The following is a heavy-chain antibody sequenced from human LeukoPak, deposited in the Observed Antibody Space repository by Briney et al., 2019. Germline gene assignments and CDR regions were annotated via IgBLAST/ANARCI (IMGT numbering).Heavy chain of an antibody. CDR3: ARVFGGYNSGFDY. V-gene: IGHV4-59*12. J-gene: IGHJ4*02. D-gene: IGHD5-24*01. CDR1: GGSISSYY. Sequence: SETLSLTCTVSGGSISSYYWNWIRQSPGKGLEWIGYIYYSGSTNYNPSLKSRVTLSVDTSKNQFSLKLSSVTAADTAVYYCARVFGGYNSGFDYWGQGTLVTVSS. CDR2: IYYSGST.